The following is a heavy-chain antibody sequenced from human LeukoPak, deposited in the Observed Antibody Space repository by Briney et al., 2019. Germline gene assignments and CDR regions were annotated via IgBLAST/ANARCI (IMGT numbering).Heavy chain of an antibody. V-gene: IGHV3-20*01. CDR2: INWNGGST. D-gene: IGHD2-15*01. CDR1: GFTFDDYG. CDR3: ARGGYCSGGSCYGASSRGYYYYYMDV. J-gene: IGHJ6*03. Sequence: PGGSLRLSCAASGFTFDDYGMSWVRQAPGKGLEWGSGINWNGGSTGYADSVKGRFTISRDNAKNSLYLQMNSLRAEDTTLYHCARGGYCSGGSCYGASSRGYYYYYMDVWGKGTTVTISS.